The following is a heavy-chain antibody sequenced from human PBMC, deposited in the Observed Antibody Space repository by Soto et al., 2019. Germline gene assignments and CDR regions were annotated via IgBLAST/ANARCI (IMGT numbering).Heavy chain of an antibody. Sequence: GGSMRLSCTASGYTFSIYAMSWARQAPGKWLEWVSAISGSGGSTYYADFVKGRFTISRDNSKNTLYLQMNSLRAEDTAVYYCAKEMYSRSSNDYWGQGPLVTVSS. CDR1: GYTFSIYA. V-gene: IGHV3-23*01. CDR3: AKEMYSRSSNDY. D-gene: IGHD6-6*01. CDR2: ISGSGGST. J-gene: IGHJ4*02.